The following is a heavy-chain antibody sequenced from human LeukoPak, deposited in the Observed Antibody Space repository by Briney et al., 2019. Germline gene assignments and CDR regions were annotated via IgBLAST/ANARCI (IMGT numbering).Heavy chain of an antibody. CDR2: INQDGSEK. CDR3: ARAYQTDY. J-gene: IGHJ4*02. D-gene: IGHD2-2*01. CDR1: GFFFSSYW. Sequence: PGGALRLSCAASGFFFSSYWMNWVRQAPQEGLEWVANINQDGSEKNYVDSVKGRYTISRDNAKNSLYLQMSSLRAEDTAVYYCARAYQTDYWGQGTLVTVSS. V-gene: IGHV3-7*05.